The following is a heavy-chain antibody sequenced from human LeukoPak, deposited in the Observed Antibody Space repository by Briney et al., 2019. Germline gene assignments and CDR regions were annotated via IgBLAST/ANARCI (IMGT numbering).Heavy chain of an antibody. CDR3: ARDLSGSLDFDY. Sequence: ASVRVSFKASGYTFTSYYMHWVRQAPGQGLEWMGIINPSGGSTSYAQKFQGRVTMTRDTSTSTVYMELSSLRSEDTAVYYCARDLSGSLDFDYWGQGTLVTVSS. J-gene: IGHJ4*02. V-gene: IGHV1-46*01. CDR2: INPSGGST. CDR1: GYTFTSYY. D-gene: IGHD1-26*01.